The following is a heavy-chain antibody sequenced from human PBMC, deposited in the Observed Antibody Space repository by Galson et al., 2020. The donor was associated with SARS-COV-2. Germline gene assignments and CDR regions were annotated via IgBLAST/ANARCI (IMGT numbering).Heavy chain of an antibody. D-gene: IGHD2-8*01. J-gene: IGHJ5*02. CDR3: ATGAGMGSPNWFDP. CDR2: FDPEDGET. Sequence: ASVKVSCKVSGYTLTELSMHWVRQAPGKGLEWMGGFDPEDGETIYAQKFQGRVTMTEDTSTDTAYMELSSLRSEDTAVYYCATGAGMGSPNWFDPWGQGTLVTVSS. CDR1: GYTLTELS. V-gene: IGHV1-24*01.